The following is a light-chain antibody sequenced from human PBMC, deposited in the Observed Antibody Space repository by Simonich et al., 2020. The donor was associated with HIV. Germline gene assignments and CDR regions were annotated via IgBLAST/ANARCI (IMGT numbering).Light chain of an antibody. J-gene: IGKJ1*01. CDR1: QSIVTW. CDR3: QQYYSTPWT. V-gene: IGKV1-NL1*01. CDR2: AAS. Sequence: DIQMTQSPSTLSASVGDRVTITCRASQSIVTWLAWYQQKPGKAPKLLLYAASRLESGVPSRFSGSGSGTDYTLTISSLQPEDFATYYCQQYYSTPWTFGQGTKVEIK.